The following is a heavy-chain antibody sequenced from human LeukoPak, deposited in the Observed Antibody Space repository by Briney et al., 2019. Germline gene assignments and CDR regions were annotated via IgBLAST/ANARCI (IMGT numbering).Heavy chain of an antibody. V-gene: IGHV3-7*05. CDR1: GFTFSNNW. CDR3: ARRLWFKDYYFDV. Sequence: LTGGSLRVSCAASGFTFSNNWMSWVRQAPGKGLEWVANIKQDGSEKYYVDSVKGRFTISRDNAKNSLYLQMDSLRAEDTAVYYCARRLWFKDYYFDVWGRGTLVTVSS. D-gene: IGHD2-21*01. J-gene: IGHJ2*01. CDR2: IKQDGSEK.